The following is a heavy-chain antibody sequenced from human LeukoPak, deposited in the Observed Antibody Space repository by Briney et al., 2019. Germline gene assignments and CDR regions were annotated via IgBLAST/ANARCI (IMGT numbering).Heavy chain of an antibody. J-gene: IGHJ6*02. D-gene: IGHD6-13*01. CDR3: ARNGPTPRDSSSSFYYYGMDV. CDR1: GFTFSSYS. Sequence: PGGSLRLSCAASGFTFSSYSMNWVRQAPGKGLEWVSSISTSSSYISYADSVKGRFTISRDNAKNSLNLQMNSLRAEDTAVYYCARNGPTPRDSSSSFYYYGMDVWGQGTTVTVSS. CDR2: ISTSSSYI. V-gene: IGHV3-21*01.